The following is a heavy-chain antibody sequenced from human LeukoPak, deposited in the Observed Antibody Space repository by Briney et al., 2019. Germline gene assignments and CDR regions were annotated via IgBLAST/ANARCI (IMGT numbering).Heavy chain of an antibody. CDR1: GGSISSGGHY. Sequence: PSEALSLTCTVSGGSISSGGHYWSWIRQHPGKGLEWIGYIYYSGSTYYNPSLKSRVTISVDTSKNQFSLKLSSVTAADTAVYYCARAPYGSGSCPFDYWGQGTLVTVSS. J-gene: IGHJ4*02. CDR3: ARAPYGSGSCPFDY. CDR2: IYYSGST. D-gene: IGHD3-10*01. V-gene: IGHV4-31*03.